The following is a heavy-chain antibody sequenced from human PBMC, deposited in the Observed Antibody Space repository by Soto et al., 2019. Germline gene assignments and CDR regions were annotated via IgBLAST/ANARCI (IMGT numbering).Heavy chain of an antibody. J-gene: IGHJ4*02. V-gene: IGHV5-51*01. D-gene: IGHD5-18*01. CDR3: AIYWGVQLWSQPPDFDY. Sequence: PGESLKISCKGSGYSFTSYWIGWVRQMPGKGLEWMGIIYPGDSDTRYSPSFQGQVTISVDKSISTAYLQWSSLKASDTAMYYCAIYWGVQLWSQPPDFDYWGQGTLVTVSS. CDR2: IYPGDSDT. CDR1: GYSFTSYW.